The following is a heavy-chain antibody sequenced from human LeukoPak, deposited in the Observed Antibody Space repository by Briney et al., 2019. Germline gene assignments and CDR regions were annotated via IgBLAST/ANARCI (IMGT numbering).Heavy chain of an antibody. J-gene: IGHJ6*03. D-gene: IGHD3-3*01. V-gene: IGHV1-8*01. CDR1: GYTFTSYD. CDR2: MNPNSGNT. CDR3: AKGGAIFGSLYYMDV. Sequence: ASVKVSCKASGYTFTSYDINWVRQATGQGLEWMGWMNPNSGNTGYAQKFQGRVTMTRNTSISTAYMELSSLRSEDTAVYYCAKGGAIFGSLYYMDVWGKGTTVTVSS.